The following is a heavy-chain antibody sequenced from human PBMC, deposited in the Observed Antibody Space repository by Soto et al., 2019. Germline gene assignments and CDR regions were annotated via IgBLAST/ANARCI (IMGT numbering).Heavy chain of an antibody. J-gene: IGHJ3*02. CDR1: GFTFSDYY. CDR3: ARWYSGSYLLVLDAFDI. Sequence: GGSLRLSCAASGFTFSDYYMSWIRQAPGKGLEWVSYISSSSSYTNYADSVKGRFTISRDNAKNSLYLQMNSLRAEDTAVYYCARWYSGSYLLVLDAFDIWAKGQWSPSPQ. D-gene: IGHD1-26*01. V-gene: IGHV3-11*06. CDR2: ISSSSSYT.